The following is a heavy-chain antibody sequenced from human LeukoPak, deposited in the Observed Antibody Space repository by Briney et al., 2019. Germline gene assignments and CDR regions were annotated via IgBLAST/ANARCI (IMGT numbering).Heavy chain of an antibody. CDR2: IYYSGST. CDR1: GVSISSGGYY. Sequence: SQTLSLTCTVSGVSISSGGYYWSWIRQHPGKGLEWIGYIYYSGSTYYNPSLKSRVTISVDTSKNQFSLKLSSVTAADTAVYYCARVARYYYGSGSYYKGPNWFDPWGQGTLVTVSS. J-gene: IGHJ5*02. CDR3: ARVARYYYGSGSYYKGPNWFDP. D-gene: IGHD3-10*01. V-gene: IGHV4-31*03.